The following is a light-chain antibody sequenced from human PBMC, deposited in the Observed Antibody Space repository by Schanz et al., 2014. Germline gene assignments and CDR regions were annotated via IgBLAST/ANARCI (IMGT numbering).Light chain of an antibody. CDR3: VLYMGSGISV. V-gene: IGLV8-61*01. J-gene: IGLJ3*02. CDR1: SGSVSTSYN. Sequence: QTVVTQEPSFSVSPGGTVTLTCGLSSGSVSTSYNPSWYQQTPGQAPRTLIYSTNTRSSGVPYRFSGSILGNKAALTITGAQADDESDYYCVLYMGSGISVFGGGTKLTVL. CDR2: STN.